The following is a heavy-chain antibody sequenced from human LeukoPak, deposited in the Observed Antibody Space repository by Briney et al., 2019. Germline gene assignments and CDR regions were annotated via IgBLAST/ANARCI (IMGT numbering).Heavy chain of an antibody. CDR1: GFTFRSYA. Sequence: GGSLRLSCAASGFTFRSYAMTWVRQAPGKGLEWVSAISGSGGSTYYADSVKGRFTISRDNAKNSLYLQMNSLRAEDTAVYYCARVKSIAARHFDYWGQGTLVTVSS. CDR3: ARVKSIAARHFDY. CDR2: ISGSGGST. D-gene: IGHD6-6*01. J-gene: IGHJ4*02. V-gene: IGHV3-23*01.